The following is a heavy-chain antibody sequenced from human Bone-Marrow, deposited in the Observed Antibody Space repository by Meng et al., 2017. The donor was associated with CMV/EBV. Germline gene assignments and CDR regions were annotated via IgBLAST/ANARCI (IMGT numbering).Heavy chain of an antibody. CDR1: GYTFTGYY. CDR3: AGAKGRTYYYGMHV. Sequence: ASVKVSCKASGYTFTGYYMHWVRQAPGQGLEWMGWINPNSGGTNYAQKFQGRVTMTRDTSISTAYMELSRLRSDDTAVYYCAGAKGRTYYYGMHVWGQGTTVTVSS. J-gene: IGHJ6*02. D-gene: IGHD1-26*01. V-gene: IGHV1-2*02. CDR2: INPNSGGT.